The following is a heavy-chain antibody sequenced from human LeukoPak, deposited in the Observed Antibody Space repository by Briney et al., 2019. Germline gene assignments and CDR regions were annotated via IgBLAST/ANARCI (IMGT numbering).Heavy chain of an antibody. CDR1: GGSISSSSYY. V-gene: IGHV4-61*02. CDR2: IYTSGST. Sequence: SQNLSLTCTVSGGSISSSSYYRSSIRQPAGKGLEWIGRIYTSGSTNYNPSLNSRATISVDTSKNQFSLKLSSVTAADTAVYYCARSTNCDYWGQGTLVTVSS. D-gene: IGHD1-1*01. CDR3: ARSTNCDY. J-gene: IGHJ4*02.